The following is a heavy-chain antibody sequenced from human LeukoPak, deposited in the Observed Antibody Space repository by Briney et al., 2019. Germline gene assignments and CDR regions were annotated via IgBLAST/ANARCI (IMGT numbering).Heavy chain of an antibody. J-gene: IGHJ4*02. Sequence: GGSLRLSCAASGFTFSSYAMSWVRQAPGKGLEWVSAISGSGGSTYYADSVKGRFTISRDNSKDTVYLQMNSLRDEDTALYYCGRGVTTYDFWGQGTLVTVSS. CDR3: GRGVTTYDF. V-gene: IGHV3-23*01. CDR1: GFTFSSYA. D-gene: IGHD1-1*01. CDR2: ISGSGGST.